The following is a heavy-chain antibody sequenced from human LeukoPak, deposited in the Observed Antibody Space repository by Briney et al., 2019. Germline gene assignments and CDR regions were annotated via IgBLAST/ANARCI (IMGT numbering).Heavy chain of an antibody. CDR3: AKSTMTYYYDSSGYYTYVGQYYFDY. D-gene: IGHD3-22*01. V-gene: IGHV3-74*01. CDR2: INSDGINT. CDR1: GFTFSNYW. Sequence: GALRLSCAASGFTFSNYWMHWVRPAPGKGLVWVSRINSDGINTSYADSVKGRFTISRDNSKNTLYLQMNSLRAEDTAVYYCAKSTMTYYYDSSGYYTYVGQYYFDYWGQGTLVTVSS. J-gene: IGHJ4*02.